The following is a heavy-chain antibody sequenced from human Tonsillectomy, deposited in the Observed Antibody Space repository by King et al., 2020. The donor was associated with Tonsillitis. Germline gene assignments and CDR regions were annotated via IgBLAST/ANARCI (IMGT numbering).Heavy chain of an antibody. CDR1: GASMSSYF. D-gene: IGHD2-2*01. Sequence: VQLQQSGPGLVRPSETLSLTCTVSGASMSSYFWTWIRQPAEKGLEWIRRTHASGSTNYNPSLESRLTMSLDTSKSQFSLKLTSMTAADTPVYYCARDQPVGSTRFDYWGQGILVTVSS. V-gene: IGHV4-4*07. CDR2: THASGST. J-gene: IGHJ4*02. CDR3: ARDQPVGSTRFDY.